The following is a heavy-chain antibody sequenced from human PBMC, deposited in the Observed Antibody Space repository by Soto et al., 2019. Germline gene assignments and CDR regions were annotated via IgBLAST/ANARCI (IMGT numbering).Heavy chain of an antibody. V-gene: IGHV1-8*01. J-gene: IGHJ5*02. CDR1: GYTFTSYD. Sequence: QVQLVQSGAEVKKPGASVKVSCKASGYTFTSYDINWVRQATGQGLEWMGWMNPNSGNTGYAQKFQGRVTMTRNTSISTAYMELSSLRSEDTAVYYCARGLRGYCISTSCYASWFDPRGQGTLVTVSS. CDR3: ARGLRGYCISTSCYASWFDP. CDR2: MNPNSGNT. D-gene: IGHD2-2*01.